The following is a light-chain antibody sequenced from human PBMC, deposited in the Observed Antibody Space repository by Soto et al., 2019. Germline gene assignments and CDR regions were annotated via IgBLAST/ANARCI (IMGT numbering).Light chain of an antibody. CDR3: AAWDDSLSGPV. Sequence: QAVVTQPPSASGTPGQRVTISCSGSSSNIGNNYVYWYQQLSGTAPKLLIYRNNQRPSRVPDRFSGSKSGTSASLAISGLRSEDEADYYCAAWDDSLSGPVFGGGTKLTVL. CDR1: SSNIGNNY. CDR2: RNN. V-gene: IGLV1-47*01. J-gene: IGLJ3*02.